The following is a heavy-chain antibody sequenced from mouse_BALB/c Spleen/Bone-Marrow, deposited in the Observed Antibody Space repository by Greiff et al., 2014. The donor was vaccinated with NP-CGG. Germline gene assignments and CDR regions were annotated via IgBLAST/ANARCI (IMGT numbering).Heavy chain of an antibody. CDR2: IWAGGST. CDR3: ARATMITEGFAY. D-gene: IGHD2-4*01. Sequence: VKLMESGPGLVAPSQILSFTCTVSGFSLTTYGAHWVRQPPGKGLEWLGVIWAGGSTNYNSALMSRLSISKDNSKSQVFLKMNSLQTDDTAMYYCARATMITEGFAYWGQGTLVTVSA. J-gene: IGHJ3*01. CDR1: GFSLTTYG. V-gene: IGHV2-9*02.